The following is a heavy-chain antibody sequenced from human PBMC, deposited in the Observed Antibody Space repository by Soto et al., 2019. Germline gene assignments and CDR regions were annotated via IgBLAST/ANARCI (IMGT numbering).Heavy chain of an antibody. CDR1: GYSFTSNW. V-gene: IGHV5-51*01. J-gene: IGHJ4*02. CDR2: INPADSDI. CDR3: ASHQSDDASRKIDC. D-gene: IGHD3-16*01. Sequence: PGESLKISCQGSGYSFTSNWIGWVRQMPGKGLEWMGIINPADSDIKYSTSFQGQVTISADKSIGTAYLQWSSLKASDTAMYYCASHQSDDASRKIDCWGQGTLVTVSS.